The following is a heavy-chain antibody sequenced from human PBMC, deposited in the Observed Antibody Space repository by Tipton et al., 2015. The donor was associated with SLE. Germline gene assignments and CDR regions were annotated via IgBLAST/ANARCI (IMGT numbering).Heavy chain of an antibody. J-gene: IGHJ5*02. CDR3: ARHDTNYGRNWFDP. CDR2: IYYSGST. D-gene: IGHD2-8*01. V-gene: IGHV4-59*11. CDR1: GGSISSHY. Sequence: GLVKPSETLSLTCTVSGGSISSHYWSWIRQPPGKGLEWIGYIYYSGSTNYNPSLKSRVTISVDTSKNQFSLKLSSVTAADTAVYYCARHDTNYGRNWFDPWGQGTLVTVSS.